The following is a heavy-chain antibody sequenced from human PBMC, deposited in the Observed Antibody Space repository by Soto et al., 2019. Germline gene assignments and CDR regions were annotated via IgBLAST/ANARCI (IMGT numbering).Heavy chain of an antibody. D-gene: IGHD2-21*01. V-gene: IGHV4-34*01. CDR2: INHLGSI. Sequence: SDTLFLTFVVTCWSLHDSFWSWIRQPPGMALEWIGEINHLGSINYNPSLKSRVTMSVDTSKNQFSLTLNSVTAADTATYYCARGGISHWAYFYYMDVWDRGTTVTVS. CDR1: CWSLHDSF. J-gene: IGHJ6*03. CDR3: ARGGISHWAYFYYMDV.